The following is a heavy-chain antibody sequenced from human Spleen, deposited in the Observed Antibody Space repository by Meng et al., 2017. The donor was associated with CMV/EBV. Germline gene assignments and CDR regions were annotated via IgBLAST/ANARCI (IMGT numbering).Heavy chain of an antibody. CDR1: GSTFSSYW. D-gene: IGHD4-17*01. CDR2: ISSSSYI. J-gene: IGHJ6*02. CDR3: ARNPTTVTIFPNYYYYGMEV. Sequence: GELLMISCAASGSTFSSYWMHWVRQAPGKGLEWVSSISSSSYIYYADSVKGRFTISRDNAKNSLYLQMNSLRAEDTAVYYCARNPTTVTIFPNYYYYGMEVWGQGTTVTVSS. V-gene: IGHV3-21*01.